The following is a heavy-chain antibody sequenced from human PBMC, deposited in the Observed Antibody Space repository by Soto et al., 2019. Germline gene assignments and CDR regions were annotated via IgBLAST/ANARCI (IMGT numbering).Heavy chain of an antibody. V-gene: IGHV4-34*01. CDR2: INPSGST. Sequence: QVQLQQWGAGLLKPSETLSFTCAVYGGSLSGYYWSWIRQPPGQGLEWIGEINPSGSTSYIPSLESRVIMSVDTSKNQFSLRLSSVTAADTAVYYCARGLLGGAAAWGQGSLVTVSS. CDR3: ARGLLGGAAA. CDR1: GGSLSGYY. D-gene: IGHD3-16*01. J-gene: IGHJ5*02.